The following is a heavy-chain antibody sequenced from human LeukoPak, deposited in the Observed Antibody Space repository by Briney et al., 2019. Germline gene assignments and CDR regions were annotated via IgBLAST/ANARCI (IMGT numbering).Heavy chain of an antibody. D-gene: IGHD2-15*01. V-gene: IGHV3-9*01. CDR2: ISWNSGSI. Sequence: PGRSLRLSCAASGLTFDDYAMHWVRQAPGKGLEWVSGISWNSGSIGYADSVKGRFTISRDNAKNSLYLQMNSLRAEDTALYYCAKEQGGQDGFDYWGQGTLVTVSS. CDR1: GLTFDDYA. CDR3: AKEQGGQDGFDY. J-gene: IGHJ4*02.